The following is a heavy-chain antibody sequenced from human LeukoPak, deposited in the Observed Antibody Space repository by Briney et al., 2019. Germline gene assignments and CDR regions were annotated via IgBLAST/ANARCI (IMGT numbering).Heavy chain of an antibody. J-gene: IGHJ3*02. V-gene: IGHV7-4-1*02. CDR3: ARVVHPYYYESSGLTYDAFDI. Sequence: ASVKVSCKASGYTFTSYSMNWVRQAPGQGLEWLGWVNTNTGNPTYAQGFTGRFVFSLDTSVNTAYLQISSLKAEDTAVYYCARVVHPYYYESSGLTYDAFDIWGQGTMVTVSS. CDR1: GYTFTSYS. CDR2: VNTNTGNP. D-gene: IGHD3-22*01.